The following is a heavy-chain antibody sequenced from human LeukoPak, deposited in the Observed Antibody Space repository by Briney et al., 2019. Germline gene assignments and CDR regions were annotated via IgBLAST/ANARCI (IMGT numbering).Heavy chain of an antibody. J-gene: IGHJ4*02. Sequence: ASVKVSCKASGGTFSSYAISWVRQAPGQGLEWMGWISANDGKIHYSERHQDRLTMTTDTVTSTAYMELRGLRSDDTAVYYCAGETHVERDDYWGQGTLVTVSS. D-gene: IGHD1-1*01. CDR1: GGTFSSYA. CDR3: AGETHVERDDY. V-gene: IGHV1-18*01. CDR2: ISANDGKI.